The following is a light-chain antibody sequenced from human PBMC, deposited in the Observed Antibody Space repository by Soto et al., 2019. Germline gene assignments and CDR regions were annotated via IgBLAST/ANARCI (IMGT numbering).Light chain of an antibody. CDR3: QQYDNWPPFT. CDR2: GAS. V-gene: IGKV3-15*01. CDR1: QSVGSH. J-gene: IGKJ3*01. Sequence: EIVMTQSPATLSVSPGESATLSCRASQSVGSHLAWYQQRPGQAPRLLIYGASYRATGIPARFSGSGSGTDFTLTISSLQSEDFAVYYCQQYDNWPPFTFGPGTKVDIK.